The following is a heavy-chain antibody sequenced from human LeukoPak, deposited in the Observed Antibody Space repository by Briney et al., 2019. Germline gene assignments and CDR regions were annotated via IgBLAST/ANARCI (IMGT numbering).Heavy chain of an antibody. J-gene: IGHJ4*02. V-gene: IGHV4-59*08. CDR3: ARLAAAAGKFDY. CDR1: GGSIGSYY. Sequence: PSETLSLTCTVSGGSIGSYYWSWIRQPPGKGLEWIGYIYYSGSTNYNPSLKSRVTISVDTSKNQFSLKLSSVTAADTAVYYCARLAAAAGKFDYWGQGTLVTVSS. D-gene: IGHD6-13*01. CDR2: IYYSGST.